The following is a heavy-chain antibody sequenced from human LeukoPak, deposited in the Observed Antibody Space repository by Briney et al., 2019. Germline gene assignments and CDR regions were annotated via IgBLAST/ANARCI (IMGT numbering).Heavy chain of an antibody. Sequence: PSETLPLTCTVSGGSISSYYWSWIRQPPGKGLEWIGYIYYSGSTNYNPSLKSRVTISVDTSKNQFSLKLSSVAAAATDVYYCARAHCGGDCYSWDYYYMDVWGKGITVTIAS. CDR2: IYYSGST. V-gene: IGHV4-59*01. J-gene: IGHJ6*03. D-gene: IGHD2-21*02. CDR1: GGSISSYY. CDR3: ARAHCGGDCYSWDYYYMDV.